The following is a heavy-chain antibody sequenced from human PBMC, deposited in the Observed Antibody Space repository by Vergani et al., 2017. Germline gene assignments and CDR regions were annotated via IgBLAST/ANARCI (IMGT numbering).Heavy chain of an antibody. J-gene: IGHJ4*02. D-gene: IGHD3-16*01. CDR1: GFTLSNYD. CDR3: AKHFRGWGIDY. V-gene: IGHV3-30*02. CDR2: IQVDGSNQ. Sequence: QVQLVESGGDVVQRGGSLRLSCATSGFTLSNYDMQWIRQGPGKGLEFVAFIQVDGSNQYYADSVKGRFTLSRDFSKNTLYLQMNSLRTDDTATYYCAKHFRGWGIDYWGQGTQVIVSS.